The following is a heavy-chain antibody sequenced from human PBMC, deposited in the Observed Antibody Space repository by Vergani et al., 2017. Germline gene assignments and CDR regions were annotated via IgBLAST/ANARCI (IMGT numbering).Heavy chain of an antibody. J-gene: IGHJ3*02. Sequence: EVQLVQSGAEVKKPGESLRISCKGSGYSFTSYWISWVRQMPGKGLEWMGRIDPSDSYTNYSPSFQGHVTISADKSISTAYLQWSSLKASDTAMYYCARYYYGSGSYYSNEGDAFDIWGQGTMV. CDR2: IDPSDSYT. V-gene: IGHV5-10-1*01. D-gene: IGHD3-10*01. CDR1: GYSFTSYW. CDR3: ARYYYGSGSYYSNEGDAFDI.